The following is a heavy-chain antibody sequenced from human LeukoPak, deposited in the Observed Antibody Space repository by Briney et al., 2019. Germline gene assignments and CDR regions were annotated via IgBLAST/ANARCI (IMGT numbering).Heavy chain of an antibody. CDR1: GGSISSSRYY. CDR3: ARGPRQVQLERPAIPPVWFDP. D-gene: IGHD1-1*01. Sequence: SETLSLTCTVSGGSISSSRYYWGWVRQPPGKGLEWIGSIYYSGSTYYNPSLKSRFTISVDTSKNPFSLKLSSVTAADTAVYYRARGPRQVQLERPAIPPVWFDPWGQGTLVTVSS. CDR2: IYYSGST. V-gene: IGHV4-39*01. J-gene: IGHJ5*02.